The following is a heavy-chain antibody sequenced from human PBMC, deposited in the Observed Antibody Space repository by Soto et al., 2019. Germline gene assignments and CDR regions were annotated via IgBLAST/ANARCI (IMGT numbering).Heavy chain of an antibody. CDR1: GITFTYAW. CDR3: AHMGDLPPKDVFST. CDR2: VKSEAGGGTI. Sequence: EVQLVESGGGLVNPGGSLRLSCAASGITFTYAWMTWVRQAPGRGLELVGRVKSEAGGGTIDYAAPGKGRFTISKDDSRSMMYLQMNSLKSEDTAVYYCAHMGDLPPKDVFSTWGQGTVVTVSS. D-gene: IGHD1-26*01. J-gene: IGHJ3*01. V-gene: IGHV3-15*01.